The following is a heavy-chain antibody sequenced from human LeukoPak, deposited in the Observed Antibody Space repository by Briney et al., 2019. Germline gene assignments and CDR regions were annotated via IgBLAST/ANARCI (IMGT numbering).Heavy chain of an antibody. Sequence: SETLSLTCTVSGGSISSYYWSWIRQPPGKGLEWIGYIYYSGSTNYNPSLKSRVTISVDTSKNQFSLKLSSVTAADTAVYYCATFDSSAKRAFDIWGQGTMVTVSS. CDR2: IYYSGST. J-gene: IGHJ3*02. V-gene: IGHV4-59*08. CDR3: ATFDSSAKRAFDI. D-gene: IGHD3-22*01. CDR1: GGSISSYY.